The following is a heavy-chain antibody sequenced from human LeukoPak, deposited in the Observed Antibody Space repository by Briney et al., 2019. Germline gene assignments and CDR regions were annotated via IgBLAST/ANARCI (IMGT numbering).Heavy chain of an antibody. J-gene: IGHJ4*02. CDR3: ARHGRSGYSIVWPALDY. CDR2: IYYSGST. D-gene: IGHD5-12*01. Sequence: SETLSLTCTVSGGSISSYYWSWVRQPPGKGLEWIGYIYYSGSTNYNPSLKSRVTISVDTSNNQFSLKLSSVTAADTAVYYCARHGRSGYSIVWPALDYWGRGTLVTVSS. V-gene: IGHV4-59*08. CDR1: GGSISSYY.